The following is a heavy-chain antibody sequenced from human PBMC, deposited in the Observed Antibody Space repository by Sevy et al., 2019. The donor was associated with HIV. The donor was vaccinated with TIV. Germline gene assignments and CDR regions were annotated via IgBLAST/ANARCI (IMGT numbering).Heavy chain of an antibody. J-gene: IGHJ6*02. CDR1: GSTFSSNS. V-gene: IGHV3-21*01. D-gene: IGHD6-13*01. CDR3: ARDRYSSSWYAWSPPFGMDV. Sequence: GGSLRLSCAASGSTFSSNSRNWFRQAPGRGLEWASSIISSSSFIYYVDSLNGPLTICRDNDKNSLYLQMNSLRAEAKVVYYCARDRYSSSWYAWSPPFGMDVWGQGTTVTVSS. CDR2: IISSSSFI.